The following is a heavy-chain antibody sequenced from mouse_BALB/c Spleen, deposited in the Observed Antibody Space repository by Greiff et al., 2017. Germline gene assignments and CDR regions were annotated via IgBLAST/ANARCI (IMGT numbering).Heavy chain of an antibody. CDR1: GYTFTSYT. Sequence: QVQLQQSAAELARPGASVKMSCKASGYTFTSYTMHWVKQRPGQGLEWIGYINPSSGYTEYNQKFKDKTTLTADKSSSTAYMQLSSLTSEDSAVYYCARGGTTVVDYAMDYWGQGTSVTVSS. V-gene: IGHV1-4*02. CDR3: ARGGTTVVDYAMDY. CDR2: INPSSGYT. J-gene: IGHJ4*01. D-gene: IGHD1-1*01.